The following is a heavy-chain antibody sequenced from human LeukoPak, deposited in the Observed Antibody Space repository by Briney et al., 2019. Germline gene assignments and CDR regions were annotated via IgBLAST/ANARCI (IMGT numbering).Heavy chain of an antibody. CDR3: ARDRGVWASYYYDSSGYYFDAFDI. J-gene: IGHJ3*02. CDR1: GFTFSDYA. V-gene: IGHV3-21*01. Sequence: GGSLRLSCAVSGFTFSDYAMSWVRQAPGKGLEWVSSISSSSSYIYYADSVKGRFTISRDNAKNSLYLQMNSLRAEDTAVYYCARDRGVWASYYYDSSGYYFDAFDIWGQGTMVTVSS. CDR2: ISSSSSYI. D-gene: IGHD3-22*01.